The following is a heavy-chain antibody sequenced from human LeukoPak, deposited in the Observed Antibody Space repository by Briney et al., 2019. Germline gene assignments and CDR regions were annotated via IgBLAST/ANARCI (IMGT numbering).Heavy chain of an antibody. CDR3: ARDGAPNAFDI. D-gene: IGHD3-10*01. Sequence: PGGSLRLSCAASGSTFSTYAMSWVRQAQGKGLEWVSDISGSGGSTYYADSVKGRFTVSRDNSKNTLYLQMSSLRADDTAVYYCARDGAPNAFDIWGQGTMVTVSS. J-gene: IGHJ3*02. CDR1: GSTFSTYA. V-gene: IGHV3-23*01. CDR2: ISGSGGST.